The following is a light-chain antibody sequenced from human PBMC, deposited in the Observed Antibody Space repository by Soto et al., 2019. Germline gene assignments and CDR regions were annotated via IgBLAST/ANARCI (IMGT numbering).Light chain of an antibody. CDR3: QQYNILST. Sequence: EIGMTQSPSTLSLSPGERAALSCRASQSVNSNLAWYQQKLGQAPRVLIYGASTRATGIPDRFSGSGSGTEFTLTISGLHPDDFATYYCQQYNILSTFGQGTKVDIK. CDR2: GAS. CDR1: QSVNSN. J-gene: IGKJ1*01. V-gene: IGKV3-15*01.